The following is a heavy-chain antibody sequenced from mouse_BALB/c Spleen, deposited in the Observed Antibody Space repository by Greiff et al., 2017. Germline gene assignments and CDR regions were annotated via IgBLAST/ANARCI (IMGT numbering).Heavy chain of an antibody. V-gene: IGHV7-3*02. D-gene: IGHD2-1*01. Sequence: EVKLVESGGGLVQPGGSLRLSCATSGFTFTDYYMSWVRQPPGKALEWLGFIRNKANGYTTEYSASVKGRFTISRDNSQSILYLHMNTLRAEDSATYYCARDSDYGNYVGAMDYWGQGTSVTVSS. CDR3: ARDSDYGNYVGAMDY. J-gene: IGHJ4*01. CDR2: IRNKANGYTT. CDR1: GFTFTDYY.